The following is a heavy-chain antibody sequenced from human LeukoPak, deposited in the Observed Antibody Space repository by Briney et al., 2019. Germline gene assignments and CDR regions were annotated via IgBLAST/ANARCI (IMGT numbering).Heavy chain of an antibody. D-gene: IGHD6-19*01. CDR1: GFTFSDYY. CDR2: ISGSSSSI. Sequence: GGSLRLSCAASGFTFSDYYMSWIRQAPGKGLQWISFISGSSSSIQYADSVKGRFTISRDNSKNTLYLQMNSLRAEDTAVYYCARDRAVAGPRVEYYFDYWGQGTLVTVSS. J-gene: IGHJ4*02. CDR3: ARDRAVAGPRVEYYFDY. V-gene: IGHV3-11*06.